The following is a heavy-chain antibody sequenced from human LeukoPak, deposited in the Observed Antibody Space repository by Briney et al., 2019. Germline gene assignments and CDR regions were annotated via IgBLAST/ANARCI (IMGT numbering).Heavy chain of an antibody. D-gene: IGHD6-13*01. V-gene: IGHV4-59*01. CDR2: IYYSGST. Sequence: SETLSLTCTVSGGSISSDYWSWIRQPPGKGLEWIGYIYYSGSTNYNPSLKSRVTISVDTSRNQFSLKLSSVTAADTAVYYCASSSSWYVVDVWGQGTTVTVSS. J-gene: IGHJ6*02. CDR3: ASSSSWYVVDV. CDR1: GGSISSDY.